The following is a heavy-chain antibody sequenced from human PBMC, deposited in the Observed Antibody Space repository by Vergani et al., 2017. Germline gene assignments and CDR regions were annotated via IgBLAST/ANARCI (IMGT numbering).Heavy chain of an antibody. CDR1: GGSVSSGSYY. Sequence: QVQLQESGPGLVKPSETLSLTCTVSGGSVSSGSYYWSWIRQPPGKGLEWIGYIYYSGSTNYNPSLKSRVTISVDTSKNQFSLKLSSVTAADTAVYYCARDFXGSGSYWGPYYYYYGMDVWGQGTTVTVSS. CDR2: IYYSGST. V-gene: IGHV4-61*01. CDR3: ARDFXGSGSYWGPYYYYYGMDV. D-gene: IGHD1-26*01. J-gene: IGHJ6*02.